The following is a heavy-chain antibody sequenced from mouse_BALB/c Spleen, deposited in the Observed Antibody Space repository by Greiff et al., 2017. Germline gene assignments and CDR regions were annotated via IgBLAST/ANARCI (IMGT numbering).Heavy chain of an antibody. CDR1: GFTFSSYD. J-gene: IGHJ4*01. V-gene: IGHV5-12-1*01. D-gene: IGHD4-1*01. CDR2: ISSGGGST. Sequence: EVKLMESGGDLVKPGGSLKLSCAASGFTFSSYDMSWVRQTPEKRLEWVAYISSGGGSTYYPDTVKGRFTISRDNAKNTLYLQMSSLKSEDTAMYYCARPGNWEYYYAMDYWGQGTSVTVSS. CDR3: ARPGNWEYYYAMDY.